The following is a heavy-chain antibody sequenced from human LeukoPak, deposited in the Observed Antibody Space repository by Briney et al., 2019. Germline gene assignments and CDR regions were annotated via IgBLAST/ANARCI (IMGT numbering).Heavy chain of an antibody. CDR2: MNPNSGNT. Sequence: GASVKVSCKASGYAFTSNDINWVRQATGQGLEWMGWMNPNSGNTGYAQKFQGRVTITADTSTDTVYMDLSSLRPEDTAVYYCASLIGGTTEYFDSWGQGTLVTVSS. CDR3: ASLIGGTTEYFDS. CDR1: GYAFTSND. V-gene: IGHV1-8*02. D-gene: IGHD1-1*01. J-gene: IGHJ4*02.